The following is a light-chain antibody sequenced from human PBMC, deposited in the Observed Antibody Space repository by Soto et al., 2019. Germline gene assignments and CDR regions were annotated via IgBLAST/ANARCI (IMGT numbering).Light chain of an antibody. J-gene: IGKJ1*01. Sequence: EIVLTQSPGTLSLSPGERATLSCRASQSVSSSYVAWYQQKPGQAPRLLIYEASIRAIVIPDRFSGSGSGTDFTLTISRLEPEDFAEYHCQQYGSSPPTFGQGSKVEIK. V-gene: IGKV3-20*01. CDR1: QSVSSSY. CDR2: EAS. CDR3: QQYGSSPPT.